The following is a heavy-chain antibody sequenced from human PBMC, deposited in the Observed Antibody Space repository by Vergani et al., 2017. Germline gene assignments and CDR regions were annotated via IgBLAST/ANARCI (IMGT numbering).Heavy chain of an antibody. V-gene: IGHV4-30-4*01. CDR3: ARTRRYFDWLRYGMDV. Sequence: QVQLQESGPGLVKPSQTLSLTCTVSGGSISSGDYYWSWIRQPPGKGLEWIGYIYYSGSTYYNPSLKSRVTISVDTSKNQFSLKLSSVTAADTAVYYCARTRRYFDWLRYGMDVWGQGTTVTVSS. D-gene: IGHD3-9*01. CDR1: GGSISSGDYY. J-gene: IGHJ6*02. CDR2: IYYSGST.